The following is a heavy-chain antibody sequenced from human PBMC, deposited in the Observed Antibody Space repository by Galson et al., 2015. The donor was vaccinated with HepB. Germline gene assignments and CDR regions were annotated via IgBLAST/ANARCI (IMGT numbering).Heavy chain of an antibody. CDR3: ARDRWDAFDI. Sequence: SLRLSCAASGFTVSSNYMSWARQAPGKGLEWVSVIYSGGKTDYADSVKGRFTISRDNSKNTLYLQMNSLRAEDTAVYYCARDRWDAFDIWGQGTMVTVSS. CDR2: IYSGGKT. V-gene: IGHV3-53*01. J-gene: IGHJ3*02. D-gene: IGHD5-24*01. CDR1: GFTVSSNY.